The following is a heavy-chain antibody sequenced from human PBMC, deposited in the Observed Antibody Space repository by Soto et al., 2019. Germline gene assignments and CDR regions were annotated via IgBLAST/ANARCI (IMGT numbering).Heavy chain of an antibody. CDR1: GGSISSSSYY. V-gene: IGHV4-39*02. CDR2: IYYSRST. J-gene: IGHJ4*02. D-gene: IGHD3-9*01. CDR3: ARDPYYDILTGYYDALDY. Sequence: SETLSLTCTVSGGSISSSSYYWGWIRQPPGKGLEWIGSIYYSRSTYYNPYLKSRVTLSVDTSKNQFSLKLSSVTAADTAVYYCARDPYYDILTGYYDALDYWGQGTLVTVSS.